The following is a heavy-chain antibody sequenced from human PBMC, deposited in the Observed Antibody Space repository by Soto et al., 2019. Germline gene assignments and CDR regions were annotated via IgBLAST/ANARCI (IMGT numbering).Heavy chain of an antibody. CDR2: IYYSGST. D-gene: IGHD4-17*01. J-gene: IGHJ5*02. CDR1: CGSISSGGYY. V-gene: IGHV4-31*03. Sequence: QVQLQESGPGLVKPSQTLSLTCTVSCGSISSGGYYWSWIRQHPGKGLEWIGYIYYSGSTHYNPSPXSXXTISVDTSKNQFSLKLSSVTAADTAVYYCARALTTVTLFDPWGQGTLVTVSS. CDR3: ARALTTVTLFDP.